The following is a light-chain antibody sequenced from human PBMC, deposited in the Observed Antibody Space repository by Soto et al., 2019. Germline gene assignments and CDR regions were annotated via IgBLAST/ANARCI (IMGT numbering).Light chain of an antibody. J-gene: IGLJ2*01. CDR3: QAWDSSTAV. CDR2: QDT. CDR1: ELGDKY. V-gene: IGLV3-1*01. Sequence: SYELTQPPSVSVSPGQTASITCSGDELGDKYACWYQQKPGQSPVMVIYQDTKRPSVIPERFSGSNSGNTATLTISGTQTMDEADYYCQAWDSSTAVFGGGTKLTVL.